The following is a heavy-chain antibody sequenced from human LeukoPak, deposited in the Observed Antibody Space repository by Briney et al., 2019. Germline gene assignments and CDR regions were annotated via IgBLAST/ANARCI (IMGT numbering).Heavy chain of an antibody. D-gene: IGHD3-16*02. V-gene: IGHV1-18*04. J-gene: IGHJ6*04. CDR1: GYTFTIYG. Sequence: GASVTVSYKASGYTFTIYGISWVRQAPGQGLEWMVWISAYNGNTNYAQKLQGRVTMTTDTSTSTAYMELRSLRSDDTAVYYCARFIESSAYDYVWGSYRSSYGMDVWGKGTTVTVSS. CDR2: ISAYNGNT. CDR3: ARFIESSAYDYVWGSYRSSYGMDV.